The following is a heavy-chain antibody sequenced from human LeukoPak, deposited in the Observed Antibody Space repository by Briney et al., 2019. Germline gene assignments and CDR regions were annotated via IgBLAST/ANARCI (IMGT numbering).Heavy chain of an antibody. CDR2: IYTSGST. CDR1: GVSISSYS. CDR3: ARGVGSYYGSGSYYGLNWFDP. Sequence: PSETLSLTCTVSGVSISSYSWSWIRQPAGKGLDWIGRIYTSGSTNYNPSLKSRVTMSVDTSKNQFSLKLSSVTAADTAVYYCARGVGSYYGSGSYYGLNWFDPWGQGTLVTVSS. D-gene: IGHD3-10*01. V-gene: IGHV4-4*07. J-gene: IGHJ5*02.